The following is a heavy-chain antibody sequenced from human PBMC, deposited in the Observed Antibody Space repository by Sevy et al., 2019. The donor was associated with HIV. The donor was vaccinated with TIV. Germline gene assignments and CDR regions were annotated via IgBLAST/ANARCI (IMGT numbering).Heavy chain of an antibody. Sequence: GGSLRLSCAASGFTFSSYTMNWVRQAPGKGLEWVSSITGGSSYIYYADSVKGRFTISRDNSKNTLYLQMNSLRAEDTAIYYCAKDVPDQSWYDDFWSGSPCFDYWGRGTLVTVSS. CDR3: AKDVPDQSWYDDFWSGSPCFDY. J-gene: IGHJ4*02. D-gene: IGHD3-3*01. V-gene: IGHV3-21*04. CDR1: GFTFSSYT. CDR2: ITGGSSYI.